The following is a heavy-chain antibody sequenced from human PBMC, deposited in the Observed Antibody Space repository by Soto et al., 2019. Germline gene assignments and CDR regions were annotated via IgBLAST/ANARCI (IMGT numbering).Heavy chain of an antibody. CDR3: AKKDTAMVTGHFDY. CDR2: ISGIGGST. CDR1: GFTFSSYP. J-gene: IGHJ4*02. D-gene: IGHD5-18*01. V-gene: IGHV3-23*01. Sequence: EVQLLESGGGLVQPGGSLRLSCAASGFTFSSYPMSWVRQAPGKGLEWVSIISGIGGSTYYADFVKGRFTISRDNSKNTLYLQMNSLRAEDTAVYYCAKKDTAMVTGHFDYWGQGTLVTVSS.